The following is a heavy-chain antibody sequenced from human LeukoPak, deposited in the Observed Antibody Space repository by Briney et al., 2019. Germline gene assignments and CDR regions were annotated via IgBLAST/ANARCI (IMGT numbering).Heavy chain of an antibody. D-gene: IGHD3-10*01. CDR2: INPRDATT. V-gene: IGHV1-46*01. CDR1: GYTFTTYY. Sequence: GASVKVSCKASGYTFTTYYMQWVRQAPGQGLEWMGIINPRDATTDYAQKFQGRVTMTRDMSTSTVYMEMSGLRSEDTAMYYCARADWQVRGPDYWGQGTLVTVSS. CDR3: ARADWQVRGPDY. J-gene: IGHJ4*02.